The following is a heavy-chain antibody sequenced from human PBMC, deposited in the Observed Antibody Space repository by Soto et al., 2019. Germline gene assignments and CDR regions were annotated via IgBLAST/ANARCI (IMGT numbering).Heavy chain of an antibody. CDR3: AKAGGAAGTVDYFDY. CDR2: ISGSAGST. J-gene: IGHJ4*02. Sequence: DVQLLESGGGQVQPGGSLRLSCAASGFTFNNYAINWVRQSPGKGLEWVSVISGSAGSTYYADSVKGRFTITRDNSKNTLYLQMSSLRAEDTAVYYCAKAGGAAGTVDYFDYWGQGTLVTVSS. CDR1: GFTFNNYA. V-gene: IGHV3-23*01. D-gene: IGHD6-13*01.